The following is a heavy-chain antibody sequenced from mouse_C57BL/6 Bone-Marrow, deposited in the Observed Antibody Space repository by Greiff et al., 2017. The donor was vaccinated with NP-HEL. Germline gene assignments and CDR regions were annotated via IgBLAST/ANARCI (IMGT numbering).Heavy chain of an antibody. V-gene: IGHV1-7*01. CDR1: GYTFTSYW. CDR2: FNPGGGYP. CDR3: ARRRGNLPRAWFAY. J-gene: IGHJ3*01. Sequence: VQVVESGAELAKPGASVKLSCKASGYTFTSYWMHWVNQRPGRGLDWIGYFNPGGGYPRSIRKLKDKATLTADKSSSTAYMELRSLTSEDSAVYFCARRRGNLPRAWFAYWGQGTLVTVSA.